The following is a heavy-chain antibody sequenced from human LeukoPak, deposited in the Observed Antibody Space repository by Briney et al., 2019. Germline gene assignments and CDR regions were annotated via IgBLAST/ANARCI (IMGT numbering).Heavy chain of an antibody. CDR1: GFPFSDHN. D-gene: IGHD3-3*01. V-gene: IGHV3-30*03. J-gene: IGHJ4*02. CDR3: ASIYYDFWSGYYTPFDY. CDR2: ISFEGSKI. Sequence: GGSLRLSCAASGFPFSDHNIHWVRRAPGKGLEWVAFISFEGSKIDYADSVKGRFTISRDNSKNTLYLQMNSLRAEDTAVYYCASIYYDFWSGYYTPFDYWGQGTLVTVSS.